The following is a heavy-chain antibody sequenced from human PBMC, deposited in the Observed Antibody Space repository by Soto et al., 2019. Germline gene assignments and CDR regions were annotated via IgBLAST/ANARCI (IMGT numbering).Heavy chain of an antibody. V-gene: IGHV4-4*02. CDR3: ARGNFDY. J-gene: IGHJ4*02. Sequence: QVQLQESGPGLVKPSGTLSLTCAVSGGAISSSNWWCWARQSPGKGLEWIGEIHPSGSTNYNPSLKSRVTISVDRSNTQFSLKLSSVTAADTAVYYCARGNFDYWGQGTLVTVSS. CDR1: GGAISSSNW. CDR2: IHPSGST.